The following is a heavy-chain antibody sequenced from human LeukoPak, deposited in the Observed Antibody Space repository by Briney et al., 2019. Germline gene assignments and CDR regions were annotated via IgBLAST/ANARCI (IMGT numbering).Heavy chain of an antibody. Sequence: PSETLSLTCTVSGGSISNSRYCWAWIRQPRGKGLEWIVSIYYSGTTYSDPSLQSRVTISIDTSKSQFSLTLTSVTAADTAVYFCATTTQFYSSFRPGKEHWFDPWGQGTLVTVSS. D-gene: IGHD1-7*01. V-gene: IGHV4-39*01. CDR1: GGSISNSRYC. CDR3: ATTTQFYSSFRPGKEHWFDP. J-gene: IGHJ5*02. CDR2: IYYSGTT.